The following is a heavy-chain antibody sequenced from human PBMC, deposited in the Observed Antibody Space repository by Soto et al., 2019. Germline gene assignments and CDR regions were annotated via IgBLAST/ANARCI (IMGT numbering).Heavy chain of an antibody. CDR3: ARVPPNTMIRGDPHFDF. CDR2: ISAYNGNT. CDR1: DYTFTSYG. D-gene: IGHD3-10*01. J-gene: IGHJ4*02. V-gene: IGHV1-18*01. Sequence: ASVKVSCKASDYTFTSYGISWVRQAPGQGLEWMGWISAYNGNTNYEQKLQGRVTMTTDTSTSTAYMELRSLRSDDTAVYYCARVPPNTMIRGDPHFDFWGQGTLVTVSS.